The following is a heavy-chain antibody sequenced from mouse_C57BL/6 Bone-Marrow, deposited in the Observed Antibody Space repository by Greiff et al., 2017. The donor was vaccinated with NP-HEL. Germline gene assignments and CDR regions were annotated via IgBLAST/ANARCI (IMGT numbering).Heavy chain of an antibody. CDR2: IHPSDSDT. D-gene: IGHD1-2*01. CDR3: AIRLAHYDGAY. J-gene: IGHJ3*01. V-gene: IGHV1-74*01. CDR1: GYTFTSYW. Sequence: QVELKQPGAELVKPGASVKVSCKASGYTFTSYWMHWVKQRPGQGLEWIGRIHPSDSDTNYNQKFKGKATLTVDKSSSTAYMQLSSLTSEDSAVYYCAIRLAHYDGAYWGQGTLVTVSA.